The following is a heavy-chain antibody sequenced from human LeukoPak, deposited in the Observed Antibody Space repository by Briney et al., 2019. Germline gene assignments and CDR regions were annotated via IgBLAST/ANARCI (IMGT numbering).Heavy chain of an antibody. CDR1: GGSLSSGGYY. J-gene: IGHJ4*02. V-gene: IGHV4-31*03. Sequence: SQTLSLTCTVSGGSLSSGGYYWSWLRQHPGRGLEGIGYIYYSGSTYYNPSLKSRVTISVDTSKNQFSLKLSSVTAADTAVYYCARESWDCSSTSCYGGFDYWGQGTLVTVSS. CDR3: ARESWDCSSTSCYGGFDY. CDR2: IYYSGST. D-gene: IGHD2-2*01.